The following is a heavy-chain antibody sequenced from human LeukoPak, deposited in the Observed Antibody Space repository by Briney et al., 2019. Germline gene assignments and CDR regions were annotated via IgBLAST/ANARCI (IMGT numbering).Heavy chain of an antibody. CDR1: GYTFPRYY. Sequence: ASVKVSCKASGYTFPRYYMHWVRQAPGQGLEGMGWIKPNSGGTNYAQKFQGRVTMTRDTTISTAYMELSRLRSDDTAVDYCARDTGRVEYSSSWHFDYWGQGTLVTVSS. D-gene: IGHD6-13*01. V-gene: IGHV1-2*02. J-gene: IGHJ4*02. CDR2: IKPNSGGT. CDR3: ARDTGRVEYSSSWHFDY.